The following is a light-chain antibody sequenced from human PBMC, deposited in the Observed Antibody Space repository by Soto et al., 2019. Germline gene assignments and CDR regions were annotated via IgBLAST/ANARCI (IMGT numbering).Light chain of an antibody. CDR1: SSDVGNYNY. Sequence: QPVLTQPASVSGSPGQSITISCTGTSSDVGNYNYVSWYQQHPGKAPKLMIYDVSNRPSGVSNRFSGSKSGNTASLTISGLQAEDEADYYCSSYTSSSTSVFGGGTKLTVL. J-gene: IGLJ2*01. V-gene: IGLV2-14*01. CDR2: DVS. CDR3: SSYTSSSTSV.